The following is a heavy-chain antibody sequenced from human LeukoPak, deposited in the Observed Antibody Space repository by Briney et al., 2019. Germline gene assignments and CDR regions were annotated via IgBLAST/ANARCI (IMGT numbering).Heavy chain of an antibody. Sequence: SETLSLTCTVSGGSISGYYWSWIRRPPGKGLEWIGYIYYSGSTNYNPSLKSRVTISVDTSKNQFSLKLSSVTAAYTAVYYCARDAGYGDYVWGQGTLVTVSS. V-gene: IGHV4-59*01. CDR3: ARDAGYGDYV. CDR2: IYYSGST. CDR1: GGSISGYY. J-gene: IGHJ4*02. D-gene: IGHD4-17*01.